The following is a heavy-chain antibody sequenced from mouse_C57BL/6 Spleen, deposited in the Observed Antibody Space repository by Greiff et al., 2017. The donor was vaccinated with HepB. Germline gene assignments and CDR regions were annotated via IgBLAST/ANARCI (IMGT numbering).Heavy chain of an antibody. J-gene: IGHJ4*01. CDR2: INPYNGGT. D-gene: IGHD1-1*02. CDR3: AREGWEGAMDY. Sequence: VQLQQSGPVLVKPGASVKMSCKASGYTFTDYYMNWVKQSHGKSLEWIGVINPYNGGTSYNQKFKGKATLTVDKSSSTAYMELNSLTSEDSAVYYCAREGWEGAMDYWGQGTSVTVSS. CDR1: GYTFTDYY. V-gene: IGHV1-19*01.